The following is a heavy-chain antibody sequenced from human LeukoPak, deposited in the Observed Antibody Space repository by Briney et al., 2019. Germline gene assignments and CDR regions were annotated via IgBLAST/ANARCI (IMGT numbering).Heavy chain of an antibody. Sequence: SETLSLTCTVSGGSITSYFWSWIRQPPGKGLEWVGFIYYSGGSNYNPSLNSRVTMSLDTSKNQFSLRLSSVTAADTAVYYCAREGAGPSHNWFDPWGQGTLVTVSS. V-gene: IGHV4-59*12. CDR1: GGSITSYF. D-gene: IGHD6-19*01. CDR3: AREGAGPSHNWFDP. CDR2: IYYSGGS. J-gene: IGHJ5*02.